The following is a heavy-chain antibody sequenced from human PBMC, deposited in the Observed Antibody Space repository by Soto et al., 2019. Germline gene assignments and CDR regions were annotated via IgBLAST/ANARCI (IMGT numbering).Heavy chain of an antibody. D-gene: IGHD3-10*01. CDR1: GFSFSTFW. Sequence: EGQLVESGGGLVQPGGSLRLSCVASGFSFSTFWINWVRQAPGKGLEWVANINQDGSEKYYVDSVKGRFTISRDNAKNSLYLQMNNRRAEDTAVYYCVGSNYHAYWGPGTLITVPS. V-gene: IGHV3-7*01. CDR3: VGSNYHAY. J-gene: IGHJ4*02. CDR2: INQDGSEK.